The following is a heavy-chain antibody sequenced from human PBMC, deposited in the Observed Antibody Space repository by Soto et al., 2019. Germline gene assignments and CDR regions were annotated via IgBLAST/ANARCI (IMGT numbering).Heavy chain of an antibody. CDR2: ISGSGGST. V-gene: IGHV3-23*01. CDR1: GFTFSSYA. J-gene: IGHJ5*02. Sequence: PGGSLRLSCAASGFTFSSYAMSWVRQAPGKGLEWVSAISGSGGSTYYADSVKGRFTISRDNSKNTPYLQMNSLRAEDTAVYYCAKQFSPYNWFDPWGQGTLVTVSS. CDR3: AKQFSPYNWFDP.